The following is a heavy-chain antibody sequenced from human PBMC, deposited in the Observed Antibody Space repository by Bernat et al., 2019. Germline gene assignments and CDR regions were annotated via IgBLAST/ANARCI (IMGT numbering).Heavy chain of an antibody. CDR2: ISGSGGST. CDR1: GFTFSSYA. J-gene: IGHJ4*02. CDR3: AKDLEGDTMVQGGTDY. D-gene: IGHD3-10*01. V-gene: IGHV3-23*01. Sequence: EVQLLESGGGLVQPGGSLRLSCAASGFTFSSYAMSWVRQAPGKGLEWVSAISGSGGSTYYADSVKGRFTISRDNSKNTLYLEMNSLRAEDTAVYYCAKDLEGDTMVQGGTDYWGQGTLVTVSS.